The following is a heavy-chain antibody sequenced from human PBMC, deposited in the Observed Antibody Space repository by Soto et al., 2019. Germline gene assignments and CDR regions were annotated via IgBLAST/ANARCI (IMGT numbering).Heavy chain of an antibody. CDR2: IYYSGST. V-gene: IGHV4-31*03. CDR1: GGSISSGGYY. D-gene: IGHD2-15*01. CDR3: ARVHCSGGSCSSPYFDY. Sequence: QVQLQESGPGLVKPSQTLSLTCTVSGGSISSGGYYWSWIRQHPGKGLEWIGYIYYSGSTYYNPSLKSRVTISVDTSKNQFALKLSSVTAADTAVYYCARVHCSGGSCSSPYFDYWGQGTLVTVSS. J-gene: IGHJ4*02.